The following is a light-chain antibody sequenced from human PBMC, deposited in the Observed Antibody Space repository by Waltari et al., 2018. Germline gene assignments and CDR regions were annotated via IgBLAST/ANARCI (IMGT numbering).Light chain of an antibody. CDR1: QSVTSIS. Sequence: ELVLTQSPGTLSLSPGETATLSWRASQSVTSISLTWYQQKFGQAPRLLIYGTSSRATGIPDRFSGSGSGTDFTLTISRLEPKDFAVYYCQQYDGEVVTFGGGTKVEI. J-gene: IGKJ4*01. CDR3: QQYDGEVVT. CDR2: GTS. V-gene: IGKV3-20*01.